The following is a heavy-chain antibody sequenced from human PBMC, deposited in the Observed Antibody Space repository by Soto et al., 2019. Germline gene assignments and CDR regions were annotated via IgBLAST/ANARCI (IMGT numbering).Heavy chain of an antibody. Sequence: ASVKVSCKASGYTFTSYVIHWVRQAPGQRLEWMGWIDAGTDNTKYSEKFQGRVTITRDTSASTAYMELSSLRSEDTAVYYCARDYDILTGYSLYGYWGQGTLVTVSS. CDR2: IDAGTDNT. J-gene: IGHJ4*02. V-gene: IGHV1-3*01. D-gene: IGHD3-9*01. CDR1: GYTFTSYV. CDR3: ARDYDILTGYSLYGY.